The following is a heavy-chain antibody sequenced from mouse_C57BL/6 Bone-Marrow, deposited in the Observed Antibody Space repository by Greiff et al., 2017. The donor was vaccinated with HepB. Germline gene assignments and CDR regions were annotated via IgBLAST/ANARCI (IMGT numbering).Heavy chain of an antibody. D-gene: IGHD1-1*01. J-gene: IGHJ3*01. V-gene: IGHV1-64*01. Sequence: QVQLQQPGAELVKPGASVKLSCKASGYTFTSYWMHWVKQRPGQGLEWIGMIHPNSGSTNYNEKFKSKATLTVDKSSSTAYMQLSSLTSEDSAVYVCARGCGSSWFAYWGQGTLVTVSA. CDR3: ARGCGSSWFAY. CDR1: GYTFTSYW. CDR2: IHPNSGST.